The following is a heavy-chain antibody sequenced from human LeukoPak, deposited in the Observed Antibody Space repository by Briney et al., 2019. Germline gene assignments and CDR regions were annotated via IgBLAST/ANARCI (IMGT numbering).Heavy chain of an antibody. CDR3: ARNDTGTALERGYYYYGMDV. V-gene: IGHV4-59*08. CDR2: IYYSGST. J-gene: IGHJ6*02. CDR1: GGSISSYY. Sequence: PSETLSLTCTVSGGSISSYYWSWIRQPPGKGLDWIGYIYYSGSTNYNPSLKSRVTISVDTSKNQFSLKLSSVTAADTAVYYCARNDTGTALERGYYYYGMDVWGQGTTVTVSS. D-gene: IGHD5-18*01.